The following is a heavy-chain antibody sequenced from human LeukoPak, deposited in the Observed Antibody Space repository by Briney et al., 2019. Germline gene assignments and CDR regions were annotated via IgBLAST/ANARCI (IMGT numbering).Heavy chain of an antibody. J-gene: IGHJ4*02. CDR3: ARDGYSYGPFFDY. Sequence: PSETLSLTCTVSGGSISSYYWSWIRQPPGKGLEWIGYIYYSGSTNYNPSLKSRVTISVDTSKNQCSLKLSSVTAADTAVYYCARDGYSYGPFFDYWGQGTLVTVSS. V-gene: IGHV4-59*01. CDR2: IYYSGST. CDR1: GGSISSYY. D-gene: IGHD5-18*01.